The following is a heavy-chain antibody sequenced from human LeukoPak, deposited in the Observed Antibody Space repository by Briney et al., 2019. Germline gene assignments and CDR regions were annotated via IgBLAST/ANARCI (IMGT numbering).Heavy chain of an antibody. D-gene: IGHD3-22*01. V-gene: IGHV1-69*13. J-gene: IGHJ4*02. CDR1: GYTFTSYA. CDR2: IIPIFGTA. CDR3: TYYYDSSGYYYNFDY. Sequence: SVKVSCKASGYTFTSYAMNWVRQAPGQGLEWMGGIIPIFGTANYAQKFQGRVTITADESTSTAYMELSSLRSEDTAVYYCTYYYDSSGYYYNFDYWGQGTLVTVSS.